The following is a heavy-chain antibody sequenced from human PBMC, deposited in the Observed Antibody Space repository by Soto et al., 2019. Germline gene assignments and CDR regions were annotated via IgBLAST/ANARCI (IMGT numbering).Heavy chain of an antibody. Sequence: QVQLVQSGAEVKKPGASVKVSCKASGYTFTSYAMHWVRQAPGQRLEWMGWINAGNGNTKYSQKFQGRVTITRDTSASTAYMELSSLRSEDTAVYYCARGYSYVKMGGMDVWGQGTTVTVSS. D-gene: IGHD5-18*01. J-gene: IGHJ6*02. CDR1: GYTFTSYA. V-gene: IGHV1-3*01. CDR3: ARGYSYVKMGGMDV. CDR2: INAGNGNT.